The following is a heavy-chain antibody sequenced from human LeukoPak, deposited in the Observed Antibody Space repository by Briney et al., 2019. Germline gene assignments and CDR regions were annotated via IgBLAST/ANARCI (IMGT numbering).Heavy chain of an antibody. CDR2: ISSSGGRT. CDR3: AKGYCSGGSCYSGLFDY. J-gene: IGHJ4*02. D-gene: IGHD2-15*01. CDR1: GFIFSRYS. Sequence: GGSLRLSCAASGFIFSRYSMNWVRQAPGKGLEWVSAISSSGGRTYYADSVKGRFTISRDNSKNTLYLQMNSLRAEDTAVYYCAKGYCSGGSCYSGLFDYWGQGTLVTVSS. V-gene: IGHV3-23*01.